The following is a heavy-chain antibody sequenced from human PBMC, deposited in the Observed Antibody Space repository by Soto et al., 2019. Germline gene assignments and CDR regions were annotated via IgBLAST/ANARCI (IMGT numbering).Heavy chain of an antibody. CDR2: IDWDDDK. CDR3: ARIKDSYMDMDV. V-gene: IGHV2-70*01. Sequence: SGPTLVNPTQTLTLTCTFSGFSLSTSGMCVSWIRQPPGKALEWLALIDWDDDKYYSTSLKTRLTISKDTSKNQVVLTMTNMVPVDTATYYCARIKDSYMDMDVWGQGTTVTVSS. D-gene: IGHD5-18*01. CDR1: GFSLSTSGMC. J-gene: IGHJ6*02.